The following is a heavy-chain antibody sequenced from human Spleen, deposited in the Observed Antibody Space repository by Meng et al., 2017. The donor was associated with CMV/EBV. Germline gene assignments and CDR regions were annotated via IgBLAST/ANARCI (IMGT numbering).Heavy chain of an antibody. CDR3: ARVPSRRVGYYFDY. D-gene: IGHD3-16*01. Sequence: ASVKVSCKASGYTFTSYGISWVRQAPGQGLEWMGWISAYNGNTNYAQKLQGRVTMTRDTSTSTVYMELSSLRSEDTAVYYCARVPSRRVGYYFDYWGQGTLVTVSS. CDR1: GYTFTSYG. CDR2: ISAYNGNT. J-gene: IGHJ4*02. V-gene: IGHV1-18*01.